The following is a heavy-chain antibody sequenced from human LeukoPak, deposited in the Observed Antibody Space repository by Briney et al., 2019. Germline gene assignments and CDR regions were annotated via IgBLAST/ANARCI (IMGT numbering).Heavy chain of an antibody. J-gene: IGHJ3*02. CDR3: ARSTDFGIRLIRVDAFDI. D-gene: IGHD4/OR15-4a*01. CDR1: GGSISSYY. Sequence: SETLSLTCTVSGGSISSYYWGWIRQPPGKGLEWIGSIYYSGSPYYNPSLKSRVTISVDTSKNQFSLKLSSVTAADTAMYYCARSTDFGIRLIRVDAFDIWGQGTMVTASS. V-gene: IGHV4-39*01. CDR2: IYYSGSP.